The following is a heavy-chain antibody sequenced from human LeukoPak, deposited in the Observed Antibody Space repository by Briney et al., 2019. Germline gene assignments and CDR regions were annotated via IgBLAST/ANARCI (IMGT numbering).Heavy chain of an antibody. J-gene: IGHJ1*01. CDR3: AARGVIRYFRH. V-gene: IGHV4-61*08. D-gene: IGHD3-10*01. CDR2: IYYSGST. Sequence: PSQTLSLTCSVSGGSISSGDYYWSWIRQPPGKGLEWIGYIYYSGSTNYNPSLKSRVTISVDTSKNQFSLKLSSVTAADTAVYYCAARGVIRYFRHWGQGTLVTVSS. CDR1: GGSISSGDYY.